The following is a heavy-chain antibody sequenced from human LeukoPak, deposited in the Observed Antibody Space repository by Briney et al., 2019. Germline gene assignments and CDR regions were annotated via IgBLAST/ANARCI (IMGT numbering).Heavy chain of an antibody. D-gene: IGHD3-9*01. V-gene: IGHV1-69*13. CDR2: IIPIFGTA. J-gene: IGHJ3*02. Sequence: SVKVSCKASGGTFSSYAISWVRQAPGQGLEWMGGIIPIFGTANYAQKFQGRVTITADESTSTAYMELSSLRSEDTAVYYCATARNYDILTGSVWAFAFDIWGQGTMVTVSS. CDR3: ATARNYDILTGSVWAFAFDI. CDR1: GGTFSSYA.